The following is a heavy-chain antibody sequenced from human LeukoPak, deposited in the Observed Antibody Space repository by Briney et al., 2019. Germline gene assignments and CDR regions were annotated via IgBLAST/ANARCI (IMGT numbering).Heavy chain of an antibody. CDR3: ARDRHYYDSSGYLTADFDL. D-gene: IGHD3-22*01. V-gene: IGHV3-11*01. Sequence: GGSLRLSCAASGFTFSDYYMSWIRQAPGKGLEWVSYISSSGSTIYYADSVKGRFTISRDNAKNSLYLQMNSLRAEDTAVYYCARDRHYYDSSGYLTADFDLWGRGTLDTVSS. CDR1: GFTFSDYY. J-gene: IGHJ2*01. CDR2: ISSSGSTI.